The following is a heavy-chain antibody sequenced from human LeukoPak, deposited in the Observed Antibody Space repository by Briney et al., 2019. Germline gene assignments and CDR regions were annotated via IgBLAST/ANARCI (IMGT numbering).Heavy chain of an antibody. D-gene: IGHD4-17*01. CDR3: ARDHDGYYGGSGFGWVGP. J-gene: IGHJ5*02. Sequence: ASVKVSCKASGYTFTTYGISWVRQAPGQGLEWMGWISTYNGNTDYAQKPQGRVTMTTDTSTSTAYMELRSLRSDDTAVYYCARDHDGYYGGSGFGWVGPWGQGNLVTVSS. CDR1: GYTFTTYG. V-gene: IGHV1-18*01. CDR2: ISTYNGNT.